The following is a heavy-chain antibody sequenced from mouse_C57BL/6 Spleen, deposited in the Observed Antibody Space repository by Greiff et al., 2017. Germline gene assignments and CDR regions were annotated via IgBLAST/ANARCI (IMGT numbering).Heavy chain of an antibody. D-gene: IGHD1-1*01. J-gene: IGHJ1*03. CDR2: IYPSDSET. CDR3: ARLYYYCSSYVGYWYFDV. CDR1: GYTFTSYW. Sequence: VQLKQPGAELVRPGSSVKLSCKASGYTFTSYWMDWVKQRPGQGLEWIGNIYPSDSETHYNQQFKDKATLTVDKSSSTAYMQLSSLTSEDSAVYYCARLYYYCSSYVGYWYFDVWGTGTTVTVSS. V-gene: IGHV1-61*01.